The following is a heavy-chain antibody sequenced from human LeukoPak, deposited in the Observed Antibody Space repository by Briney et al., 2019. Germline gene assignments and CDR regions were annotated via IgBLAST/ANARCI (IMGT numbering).Heavy chain of an antibody. J-gene: IGHJ4*02. CDR3: VKRGSPTFDY. Sequence: GGSLRLSCDASGFTFSTSAMSWVRQAPGKGLEWVSAISDRTYYAASVKGRFTISKDNSKNTLYLQMNSLRAEDTAVYYCVKRGSPTFDYWGQGTLVTVSS. V-gene: IGHV3-23*01. CDR1: GFTFSTSA. D-gene: IGHD1-26*01. CDR2: ISDRT.